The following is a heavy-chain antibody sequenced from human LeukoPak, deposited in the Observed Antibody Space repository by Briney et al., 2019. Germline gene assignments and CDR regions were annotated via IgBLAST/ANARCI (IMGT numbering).Heavy chain of an antibody. Sequence: ASVKVSCKVSGYTLTEVSMHWVRQAPGKGLEWMGGFDPEDGEIIYAQKFQGRVTMTEDTSTDTAYMGLSSLRSEDMAVYYCATDLWYNWNYVYDYWGQGTLVSVSS. CDR2: FDPEDGEI. V-gene: IGHV1-24*01. J-gene: IGHJ4*02. CDR3: ATDLWYNWNYVYDY. D-gene: IGHD1-7*01. CDR1: GYTLTEVS.